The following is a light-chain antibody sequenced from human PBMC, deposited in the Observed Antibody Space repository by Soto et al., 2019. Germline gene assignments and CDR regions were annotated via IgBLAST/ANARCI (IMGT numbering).Light chain of an antibody. CDR2: EGS. J-gene: IGLJ2*01. CDR1: SSGVGTYNL. Sequence: QSALTQPASVSGSPGQSITISCTGASSGVGTYNLVSWYQQHPGKAPKLMIYEGSKRPSGISNRFSGSKSGNTASLTISGLQAEDEADYYCCSSVGSSTSVIFGGGTKVTVL. CDR3: CSSVGSSTSVI. V-gene: IGLV2-23*01.